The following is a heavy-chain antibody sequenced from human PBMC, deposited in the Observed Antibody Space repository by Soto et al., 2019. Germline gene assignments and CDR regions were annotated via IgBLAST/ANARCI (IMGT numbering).Heavy chain of an antibody. D-gene: IGHD3-16*01. Sequence: EVQLVESGGGLVKPGGSLRLSCAAFGFTFGHVWISWVRQAPGKGLEWVGRIKSKTDGGTSDYAAPVKGRFTISRDDSKNTLYLQMNSLKAEDTAVYYCATGSSLGAPRWGQGTLVTVSS. CDR2: IKSKTDGGTS. CDR1: GFTFGHVW. CDR3: ATGSSLGAPR. J-gene: IGHJ4*02. V-gene: IGHV3-15*01.